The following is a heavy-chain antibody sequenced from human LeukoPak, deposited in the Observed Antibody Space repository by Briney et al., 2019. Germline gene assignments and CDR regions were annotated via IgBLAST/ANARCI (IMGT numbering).Heavy chain of an antibody. CDR2: ISFSGRST. Sequence: GGSLRLSCAVSGFTFSDYAMSWVRQAPGKGLEWVLGISFSGRSTNYADSVKGRFTISRDNSQDTLYLQMSSLRPEDTAVYYCAKGDGSGSYYNFYYFDYWGQGTLVTVSS. CDR3: AKGDGSGSYYNFYYFDY. V-gene: IGHV3-23*01. J-gene: IGHJ4*02. D-gene: IGHD3-10*01. CDR1: GFTFSDYA.